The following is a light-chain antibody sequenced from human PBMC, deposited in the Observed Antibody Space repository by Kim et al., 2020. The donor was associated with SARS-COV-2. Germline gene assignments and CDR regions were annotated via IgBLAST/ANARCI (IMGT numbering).Light chain of an antibody. CDR1: SGSMASNY. CDR2: EDN. CDR3: QSYDSSNRV. J-gene: IGLJ3*02. V-gene: IGLV6-57*03. Sequence: GKTVTISCTRSSGSMASNYVKWYQQRPGSAPTTVIYEDNQRPSGVPDRFSGSIDSSSNAASLTISGLKTEDEADYYCQSYDSSNRVFGGGTQLTVL.